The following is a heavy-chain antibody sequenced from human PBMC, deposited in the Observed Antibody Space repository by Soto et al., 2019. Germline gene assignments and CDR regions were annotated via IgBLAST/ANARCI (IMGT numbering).Heavy chain of an antibody. CDR1: GFTFSIYA. CDR3: AREQYYYDSSGYGYHYGMDV. V-gene: IGHV3-30-3*01. Sequence: GGSLRLSCAASGFTFSIYAMHWVRHAPGKGLEWVAVISYDGSNKYYADSVKGRFTISRDNSKNTLYLQMNSLRAEDTAVYYCAREQYYYDSSGYGYHYGMDVWGQGTTVTVSS. CDR2: ISYDGSNK. J-gene: IGHJ6*02. D-gene: IGHD3-22*01.